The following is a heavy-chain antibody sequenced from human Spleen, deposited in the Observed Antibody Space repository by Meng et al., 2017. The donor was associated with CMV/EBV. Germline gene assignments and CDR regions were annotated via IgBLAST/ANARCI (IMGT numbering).Heavy chain of an antibody. V-gene: IGHV3-21*01. CDR2: ISSKSDYK. D-gene: IGHD2-2*01. CDR3: ARVVPYCKSTSCPGY. J-gene: IGHJ4*02. Sequence: GESLKISCAASGFTFSSYWMHWVRQAPGKGLEWVSFISSKSDYKYYADSVKGRFTVSRDNAKTSLYLQMNSLRVEDTAVYYCARVVPYCKSTSCPGYWGQGTLVTVSS. CDR1: GFTFSSYW.